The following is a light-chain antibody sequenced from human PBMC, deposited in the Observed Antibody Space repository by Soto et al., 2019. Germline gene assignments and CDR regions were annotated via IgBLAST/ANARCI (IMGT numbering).Light chain of an antibody. CDR1: QSVSSN. CDR2: GAS. J-gene: IGKJ1*01. V-gene: IGKV3-15*01. Sequence: EVVLTQSPDTLSLSPWEIATLSCGASQSVSSNLAWYQQKPGLAPRLLIYGASTRATGIPARFSGSGSGTEFTLTISSLQSEDFAVYYCQQYNNCPRTFGQGTKVDIK. CDR3: QQYNNCPRT.